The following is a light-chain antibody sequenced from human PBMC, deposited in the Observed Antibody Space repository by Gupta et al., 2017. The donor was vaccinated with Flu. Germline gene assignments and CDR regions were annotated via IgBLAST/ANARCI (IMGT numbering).Light chain of an antibody. Sequence: DIQLTQSPSFLSASVGDRVTITCRASQGISSYLAWYQQKPGKAPKFLIYDASTLQSGVPSRFSGSGSGTEFTLTISSLQPEDFATYYCQQLNSYPLTFGGGTRVEI. CDR3: QQLNSYPLT. CDR1: QGISSY. V-gene: IGKV1-9*01. J-gene: IGKJ4*01. CDR2: DAS.